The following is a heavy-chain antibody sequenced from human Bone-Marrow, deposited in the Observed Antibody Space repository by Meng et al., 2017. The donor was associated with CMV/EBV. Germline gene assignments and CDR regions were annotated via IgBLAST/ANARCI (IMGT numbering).Heavy chain of an antibody. J-gene: IGHJ3*02. V-gene: IGHV4-34*01. CDR1: GGSFSGYY. CDR3: ARRSTVRFLGAFDI. CDR2: INHSGST. D-gene: IGHD3-3*01. Sequence: SETLSLTCAVYGGSFSGYYWSWIRQPPGKGLEWIGKINHSGSTNYNPSLKSRVTISVDTSKNQFSLKLSSVTAADTAVYYCARRSTVRFLGAFDIWGQGTMVTVSS.